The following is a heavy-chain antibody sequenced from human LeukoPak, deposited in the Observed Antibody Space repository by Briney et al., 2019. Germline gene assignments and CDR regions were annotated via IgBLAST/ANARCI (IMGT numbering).Heavy chain of an antibody. D-gene: IGHD6-19*01. CDR2: FDPEDGET. CDR1: GYTHTELS. Sequence: ASVKVSCKVSGYTHTELSMHWVRQAPGKGHEWMGGFDPEDGETIYAQKFQGRVTMTEDTSTDTAYMELSSLRSEATAVYYCARCGWHYYMDVWGKGTTVTVSS. V-gene: IGHV1-24*01. J-gene: IGHJ6*03. CDR3: ARCGWHYYMDV.